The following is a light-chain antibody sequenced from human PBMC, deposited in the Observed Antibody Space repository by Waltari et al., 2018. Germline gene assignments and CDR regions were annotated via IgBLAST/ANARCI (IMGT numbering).Light chain of an antibody. J-gene: IGLJ3*02. V-gene: IGLV2-14*01. CDR2: DVT. CDR3: CSFGSSSTWV. Sequence: QSALTKPASVSGSPGQSITISRTGTSSDVVGYNYVSWYQQHPGTAHKLMIYDVTNRPSGVSNRFSCSKSGNTASLTISGLQAEDEADYYCCSFGSSSTWVFGGGTKLTVL. CDR1: SSDVVGYNY.